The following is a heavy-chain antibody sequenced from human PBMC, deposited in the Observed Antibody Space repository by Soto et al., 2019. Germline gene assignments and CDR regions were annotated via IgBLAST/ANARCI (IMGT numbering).Heavy chain of an antibody. CDR1: GYSFTSYW. V-gene: IGHV5-10-1*01. D-gene: IGHD1-7*01. CDR2: IDPTDSYT. J-gene: IGHJ5*02. Sequence: GESLKISCKGSGYSFTSYWITWVRQMPGKGLEWMGMIDPTDSYTKYSPSFQGHVTISADKSISTAFLQWSSLQASDTAMYYCARHAVVKGGTTVDWFDPWGQGNLVTVSS. CDR3: ARHAVVKGGTTVDWFDP.